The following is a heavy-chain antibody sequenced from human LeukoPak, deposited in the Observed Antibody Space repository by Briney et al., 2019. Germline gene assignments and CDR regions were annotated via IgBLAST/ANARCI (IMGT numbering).Heavy chain of an antibody. CDR1: GGSISSYY. J-gene: IGHJ6*02. V-gene: IGHV4-4*07. CDR3: ARAEIVFSTGLQERRSYYYYGMDV. D-gene: IGHD2-2*01. CDR2: IYTSGST. Sequence: PSETLSLTCTVSGGSISSYYWSWIRQPAGKGLEWIGRIYTSGSTNYNPSLKSRVTMSVDTSKNQFSLKLSSVTAADTAVYYCARAEIVFSTGLQERRSYYYYGMDVWGQGTTVTVSS.